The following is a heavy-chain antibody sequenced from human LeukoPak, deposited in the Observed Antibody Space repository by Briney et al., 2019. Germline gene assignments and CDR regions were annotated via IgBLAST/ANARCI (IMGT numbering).Heavy chain of an antibody. CDR1: GCRVGDYY. J-gene: IGHJ5*02. V-gene: IGHV3-66*03. Sequence: GGSLRLSCAVSGCRVGDYYMSGVRQAPGKGLEWVGLIRDSGEAFYADFVRGRFAISRDESENTLYLQMNSLRVEDTAVYFCARDRAATQDWVEFDPWGQGTPVIVSS. CDR2: IRDSGEA. D-gene: IGHD3/OR15-3a*01. CDR3: ARDRAATQDWVEFDP.